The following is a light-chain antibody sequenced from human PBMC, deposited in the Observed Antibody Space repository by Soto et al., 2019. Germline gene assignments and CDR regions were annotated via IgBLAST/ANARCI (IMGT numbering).Light chain of an antibody. CDR1: QSVSSY. V-gene: IGKV3-11*01. CDR3: QQRGNWPRT. Sequence: EIVLTQSPATLSLSPGERATLSCRASQSVSSYLAWYQQKPGQAPRLLIYDASKRATGIPARFSGSGSGTDFTLTISNLEPEDFVVYYCQQRGNWPRTFGQGTKVEIK. J-gene: IGKJ1*01. CDR2: DAS.